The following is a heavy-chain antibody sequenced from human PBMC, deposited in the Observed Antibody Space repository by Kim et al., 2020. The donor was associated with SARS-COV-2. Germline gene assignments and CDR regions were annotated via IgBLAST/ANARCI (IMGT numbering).Heavy chain of an antibody. V-gene: IGHV3-23*01. CDR2: ISGSGGST. Sequence: GGSLGLSCAASGFTFSSCAMSWVRQAPGKGLEWVSAISGSGGSTYYADSVKGRFTISRDNSKNTLYLQMNSLRAEDTAVYYCAKEDNFWSGYSVDFWGQGTLVTVSS. J-gene: IGHJ4*02. CDR1: GFTFSSCA. D-gene: IGHD3-3*01. CDR3: AKEDNFWSGYSVDF.